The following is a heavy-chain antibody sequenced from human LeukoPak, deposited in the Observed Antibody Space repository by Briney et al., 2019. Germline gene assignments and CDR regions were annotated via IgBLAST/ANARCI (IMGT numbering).Heavy chain of an antibody. CDR3: AKDHYWSIDY. J-gene: IGHJ4*02. D-gene: IGHD3-3*01. CDR2: IKGDGIST. CDR1: GFIFSDHW. V-gene: IGHV3-74*01. Sequence: PGGSLRLSCAASGFIFSDHWMHWVRHAPGQGLVWVSRIKGDGISTNYADSVKGRFTISRDIAKNTLYLQMNSLRAEDTGVYYCAKDHYWSIDYWGRGTLVTVSS.